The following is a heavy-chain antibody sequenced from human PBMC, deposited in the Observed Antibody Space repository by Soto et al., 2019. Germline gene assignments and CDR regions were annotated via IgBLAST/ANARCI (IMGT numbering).Heavy chain of an antibody. Sequence: EVQLLESGGGLVQPGGSLRLSCAASGFTFSSYVMSWVRQAPGKGLEWVSAISGSGGSTYYADSVKGRFTISRDNSKNTLYLQMNSMRAEDTAVYYCAKDYYGSGSYLYWFDPWGQGTLVTVSS. CDR3: AKDYYGSGSYLYWFDP. CDR1: GFTFSSYV. V-gene: IGHV3-23*01. J-gene: IGHJ5*02. D-gene: IGHD3-10*01. CDR2: ISGSGGST.